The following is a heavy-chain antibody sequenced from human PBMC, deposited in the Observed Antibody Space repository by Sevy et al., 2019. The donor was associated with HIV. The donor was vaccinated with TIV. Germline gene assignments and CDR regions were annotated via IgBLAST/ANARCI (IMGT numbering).Heavy chain of an antibody. CDR1: GGSITSLY. Sequence: SETLSLTCTVSGGSITSLYWNWIRQPPGKGLEWVANIYYNGHINYNPSLKSRVTLSLDTSKNQFCLRLRSVTAADTAMYYCAGENAWGRCYSWGQGTLVTVSS. V-gene: IGHV4-59*08. D-gene: IGHD2-15*01. CDR3: AGENAWGRCYS. CDR2: IYYNGHI. J-gene: IGHJ4*02.